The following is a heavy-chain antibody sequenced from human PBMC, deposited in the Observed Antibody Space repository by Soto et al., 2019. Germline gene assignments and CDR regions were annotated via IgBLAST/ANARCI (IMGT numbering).Heavy chain of an antibody. Sequence: GGSLRLSCAASGFTFSSYAMSWVRQAPGKGLEWVSAISGSGGSTYYADSVKGRFTISRDNSKNTLYLQMNSLRAEDTAVYYFAKDSVDIVVVPAQYYFDYWGHGTLVTVSS. CDR2: ISGSGGST. CDR3: AKDSVDIVVVPAQYYFDY. D-gene: IGHD2-2*01. V-gene: IGHV3-23*01. J-gene: IGHJ4*01. CDR1: GFTFSSYA.